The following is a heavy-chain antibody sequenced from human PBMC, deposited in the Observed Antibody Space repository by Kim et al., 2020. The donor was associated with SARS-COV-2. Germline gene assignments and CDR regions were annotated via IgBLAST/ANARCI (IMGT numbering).Heavy chain of an antibody. CDR3: VRGRPEILSAYFSN. V-gene: IGHV4-59*13. CDR2: ILSTGVT. J-gene: IGHJ4*02. Sequence: SETLSRTCTVSGDSTIGYFWGWIRQAPRKGLEWIGQILSTGVTNYNPSLESRVTILIDTSNNRFSLSLKSVTTADTAVYHCVRGRPEILSAYFSNWGQGT. CDR1: GDSTIGYF.